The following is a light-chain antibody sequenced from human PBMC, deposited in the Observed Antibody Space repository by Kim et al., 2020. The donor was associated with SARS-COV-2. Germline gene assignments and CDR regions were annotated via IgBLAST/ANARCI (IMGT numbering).Light chain of an antibody. CDR1: QSVASY. V-gene: IGKV1-39*01. CDR2: DAS. CDR3: QQSSNLPPT. Sequence: DIQMTQSPSSLSASVGDEIAITCRASQSVASYLNWYHQKQGKPLKLLIFDASRLRDGVPSRFTGSGSGTDFTLTISGLQPEDFGTYYCQQSSNLPPTFGQGTKVDIK. J-gene: IGKJ1*01.